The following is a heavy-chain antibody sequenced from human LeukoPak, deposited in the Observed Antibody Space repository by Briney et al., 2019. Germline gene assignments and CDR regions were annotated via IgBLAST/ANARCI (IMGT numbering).Heavy chain of an antibody. V-gene: IGHV4-61*05. CDR2: IYYSGST. D-gene: IGHD3-16*01. CDR1: GGSITSSTYY. CDR3: ASGSRGITDY. Sequence: SETLSLTCTVSGGSITSSTYYWGWIRQPPGKGLEWIGYIYYSGSTNYNPSLKSRVTISVDTSKNQFSLKLSSVTAADTAVYYCASGSRGITDYWGQGTLVTVSS. J-gene: IGHJ4*02.